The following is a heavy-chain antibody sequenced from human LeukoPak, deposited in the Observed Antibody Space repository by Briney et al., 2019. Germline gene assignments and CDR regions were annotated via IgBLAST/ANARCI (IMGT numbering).Heavy chain of an antibody. V-gene: IGHV4-34*01. CDR2: INHSGST. Sequence: SETLSLTCAVYGGSFSGYYWSWIRQPPGKGLEWIGEINHSGSTNYNPSLKSRVTMSVDTSKNQFSLKLSSMTAADTAVYCCARMGYYYDSSGYWEYFQHWGQGTLVTVSS. J-gene: IGHJ1*01. CDR1: GGSFSGYY. D-gene: IGHD3-22*01. CDR3: ARMGYYYDSSGYWEYFQH.